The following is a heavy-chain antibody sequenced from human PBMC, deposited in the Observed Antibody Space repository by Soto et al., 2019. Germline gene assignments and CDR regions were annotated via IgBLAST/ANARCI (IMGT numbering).Heavy chain of an antibody. CDR2: ISASGGFT. D-gene: IGHD3-10*01. CDR3: AKRLGELLQIFDS. Sequence: EVQLLESGGGLVQPGGSLRLSCADSEFTFSSYALSWVRRAPGKGLEWVSSISASGGFTYYADSVKGQFSITRDNSKSSMFLQMNRLRADDTAVSSCAKRLGELLQIFDSWGQGTLVTVS. V-gene: IGHV3-23*01. J-gene: IGHJ4*02. CDR1: EFTFSSYA.